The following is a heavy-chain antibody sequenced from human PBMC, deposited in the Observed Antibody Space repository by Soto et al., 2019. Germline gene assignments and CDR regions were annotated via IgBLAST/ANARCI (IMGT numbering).Heavy chain of an antibody. D-gene: IGHD6-13*01. Sequence: EVQLVESGGGLVQSGGSLRLSCEVSGFTVSTNYWGWVRQAPGKGLEWVSVIYSDGTTYYANSVKGRFTISRDNSKNTVYLQINSLRAEDTAVYYCARSGIGWWFDPWGQGTLVTVSS. J-gene: IGHJ5*02. V-gene: IGHV3-66*01. CDR2: IYSDGTT. CDR3: ARSGIGWWFDP. CDR1: GFTVSTNY.